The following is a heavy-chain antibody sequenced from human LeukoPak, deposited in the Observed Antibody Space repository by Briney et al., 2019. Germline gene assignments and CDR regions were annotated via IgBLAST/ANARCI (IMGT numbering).Heavy chain of an antibody. J-gene: IGHJ4*02. CDR2: IKQDGSEK. CDR3: ARDRSSSTYYFDY. CDR1: GFTFSGYW. D-gene: IGHD6-13*01. Sequence: GGSLRLSCAASGFTFSGYWMSWVRQAPGKGLEWVANIKQDGSEKYYVDSVKGRFTISRDNAKNSLYLQMNSLRAEDTAVYYCARDRSSSTYYFDYWGQGTLVTVSS. V-gene: IGHV3-7*03.